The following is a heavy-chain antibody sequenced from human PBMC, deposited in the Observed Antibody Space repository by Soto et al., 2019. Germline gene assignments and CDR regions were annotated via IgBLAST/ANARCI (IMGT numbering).Heavy chain of an antibody. CDR1: GYTFTSYG. Sequence: QVQLVQSGAEVKKPGASVKVSCKASGYTFTSYGISWVRQAPGQGLEWMGWISAYNGNTNYAQKLQGRVTMTTATSTGTGYRELRSLRSDDTAVYYWARVPPRYFDWYDYWGQGTLVTVSS. J-gene: IGHJ4*02. CDR2: ISAYNGNT. V-gene: IGHV1-18*01. CDR3: ARVPPRYFDWYDY. D-gene: IGHD3-9*01.